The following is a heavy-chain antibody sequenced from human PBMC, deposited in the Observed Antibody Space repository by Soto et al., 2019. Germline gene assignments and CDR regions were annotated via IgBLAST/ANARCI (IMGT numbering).Heavy chain of an antibody. Sequence: QVQLVESGGGVVQPGRSLSLSCAASGFTFSSCDMHWVRQAPGKGLEWVAVISKDGGKKIYADSVKGRFNISRDNSKNTLYLQMKGLGAEDTAVYYCARVWGEWLAPVVDVWGQGTTVTVSS. J-gene: IGHJ6*02. D-gene: IGHD6-19*01. CDR2: ISKDGGKK. V-gene: IGHV3-30*03. CDR1: GFTFSSCD. CDR3: ARVWGEWLAPVVDV.